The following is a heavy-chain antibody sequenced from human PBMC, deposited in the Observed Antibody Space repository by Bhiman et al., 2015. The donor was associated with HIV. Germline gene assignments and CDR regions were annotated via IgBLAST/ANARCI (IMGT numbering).Heavy chain of an antibody. CDR2: ISWDGVST. CDR1: GFTFDDYT. J-gene: IGHJ6*02. V-gene: IGHV3-43*01. D-gene: IGHD3-10*01. Sequence: EVQLVESGGVVVQPGGSLRLSCAASGFTFDDYTIHWVRQVPGKGLEWVSLISWDGVSTSYADSVEGRFTISRDNAKNSLYLQMNSLRAEDTGVYNCARDQAREVNGMDVWGQGTTVTVSS. CDR3: ARDQAREVNGMDV.